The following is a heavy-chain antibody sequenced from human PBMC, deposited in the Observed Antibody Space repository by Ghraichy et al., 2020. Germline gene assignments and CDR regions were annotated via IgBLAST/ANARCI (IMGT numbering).Heavy chain of an antibody. V-gene: IGHV1-18*04. CDR2: ISAYNGNT. J-gene: IGHJ4*02. Sequence: ASVKVSCKASGYTFTSYGISWVRQAPGQGLEWMGWISAYNGNTNYAQKLQGRVTMTTDTSTSTAYMELRSLRSDDTAVYYCARGLRPHDYGDYAPDYWGQGTLVTVSS. CDR3: ARGLRPHDYGDYAPDY. CDR1: GYTFTSYG. D-gene: IGHD4-17*01.